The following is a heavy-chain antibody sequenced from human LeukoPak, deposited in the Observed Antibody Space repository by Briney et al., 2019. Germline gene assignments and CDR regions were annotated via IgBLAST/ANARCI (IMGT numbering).Heavy chain of an antibody. CDR3: ARGMQIAAAGPRGIPDY. CDR1: GGSFSGYY. D-gene: IGHD6-13*01. Sequence: SETLPLTCAVYGGSFSGYYWSWIRQPPGKGLEWIGEINHSGSTNYNPSLKSRGTISVDTSKNQFSLKLSSVTVADTAVYYCARGMQIAAAGPRGIPDYWGQGTLVTVPS. V-gene: IGHV4-34*01. J-gene: IGHJ4*02. CDR2: INHSGST.